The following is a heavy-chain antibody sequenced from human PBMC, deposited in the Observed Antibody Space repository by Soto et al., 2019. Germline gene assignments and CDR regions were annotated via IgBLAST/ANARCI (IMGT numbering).Heavy chain of an antibody. CDR2: IYYSGST. Sequence: QVQLQESGPGLVKPSETLSLTCTVSGGSISSYYWSWIRQPPGKGLEWIGYIYYSGSTNYNPSLKSRVTISVDTSKNQFSLKLSSVTAADTAVYYCASLNVGGNSPWTFDPWGQGTLVTVSS. CDR3: ASLNVGGNSPWTFDP. V-gene: IGHV4-59*01. CDR1: GGSISSYY. D-gene: IGHD2-21*02. J-gene: IGHJ5*02.